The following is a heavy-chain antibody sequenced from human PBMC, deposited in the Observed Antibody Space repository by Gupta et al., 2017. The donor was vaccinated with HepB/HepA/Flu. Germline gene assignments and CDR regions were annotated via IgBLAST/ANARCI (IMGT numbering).Heavy chain of an antibody. V-gene: IGHV3-74*01. J-gene: IGHJ4*02. CDR2: TNSDETTT. D-gene: IGHD2-15*01. CDR1: GFTFSSNW. Sequence: EVQLVESGGGLVQPGGSLRLSCAACGFTFSSNWMHWVRQAPRKGLVWVARTNSDETTTSYADSVKGRFTISRENDKNTLYLQMNSLRFDDTAVYYCVRGVLGAADWGQGTLVTVSS. CDR3: VRGVLGAAD.